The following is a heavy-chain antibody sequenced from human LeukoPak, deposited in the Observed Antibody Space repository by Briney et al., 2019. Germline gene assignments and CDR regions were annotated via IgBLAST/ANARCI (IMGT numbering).Heavy chain of an antibody. V-gene: IGHV4-38-2*02. CDR3: ARAFGVVIYFDY. J-gene: IGHJ4*02. CDR2: IHHSGSI. D-gene: IGHD3-3*01. CDR1: GYSISSGSY. Sequence: SETLSLTCTVSGYSISSGSYWGWIRQPPGKGLEWIGSIHHSGSIYNNPSLKSRVTISVDTSKSQFSLKLSSVTAADTAVYYCARAFGVVIYFDYWGQGTLVTVSS.